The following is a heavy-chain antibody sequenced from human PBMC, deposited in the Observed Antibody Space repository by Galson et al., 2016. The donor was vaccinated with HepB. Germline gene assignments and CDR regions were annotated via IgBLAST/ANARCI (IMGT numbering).Heavy chain of an antibody. CDR1: GFTFRNYA. D-gene: IGHD3-9*01. CDR2: VSDDAHDQ. J-gene: IGHJ4*02. V-gene: IGHV3-30*04. Sequence: SLRLSCAASGFTFRNYAMHWVRQAPGRGLEWVAVVSDDAHDQYYRDSVQGRFTISRDNSKNTIYLQMDSLAGKDTAVYYRAKDRRLVEIMYYFDSWGQGTLVTVSS. CDR3: AKDRRLVEIMYYFDS.